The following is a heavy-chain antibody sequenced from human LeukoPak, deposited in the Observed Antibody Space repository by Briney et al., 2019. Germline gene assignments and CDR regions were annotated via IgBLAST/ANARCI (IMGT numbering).Heavy chain of an antibody. CDR3: ARGRFELPY. D-gene: IGHD2-15*01. V-gene: IGHV4-59*01. J-gene: IGHJ4*02. CDR2: IYYSGST. Sequence: SETLSLTCTVSGGSISSYYWSWIRQPPGKGLEWIGYIYYSGSTNYNPSLKSRVAMSVDTSNNQFFLRLTSVTAAVTALYYCARGRFELPYWGQGTLVTVSS. CDR1: GGSISSYY.